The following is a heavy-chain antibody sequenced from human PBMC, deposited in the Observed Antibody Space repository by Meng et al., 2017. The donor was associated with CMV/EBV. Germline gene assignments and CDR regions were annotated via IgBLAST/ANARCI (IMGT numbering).Heavy chain of an antibody. Sequence: ETLSLTCTVSGGSISSSSYYWGWIRQPPGKGLEWIGSIYYSGSTYYNPSLKSRVTISVDTSKNQFSLKLSSVTAADTAVYYCARAHEANWFDPWGQGTLVTVSS. J-gene: IGHJ5*02. V-gene: IGHV4-39*07. CDR2: IYYSGST. CDR3: ARAHEANWFDP. CDR1: GGSISSSSYY.